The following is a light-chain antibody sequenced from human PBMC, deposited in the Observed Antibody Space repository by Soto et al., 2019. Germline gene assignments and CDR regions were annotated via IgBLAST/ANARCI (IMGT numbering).Light chain of an antibody. CDR3: SSFTSNRIYV. J-gene: IGLJ1*01. CDR1: HNDIGTYDY. CDR2: GVT. Sequence: QSVLTQPTSVSGSPGQSITISCTGNHNDIGTYDYVSWYQQHPGRAPRLLIHGVTTRPSGISDRLSASKSGLTASLTISGLQPEDEADYYCSSFTSNRIYVFGPGTKVTV. V-gene: IGLV2-14*03.